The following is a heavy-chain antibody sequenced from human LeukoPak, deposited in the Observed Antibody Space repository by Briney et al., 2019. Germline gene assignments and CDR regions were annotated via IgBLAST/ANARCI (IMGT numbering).Heavy chain of an antibody. J-gene: IGHJ4*01. CDR2: IAHDGTNE. V-gene: IGHV3-30-3*01. Sequence: GGSLRLSCAASGFSFSSYTMHWVRQAPGKGLEWVADIAHDGTNEDYADSVKGRFSISRDNSQNTLYLQMSSLRVEDTAVYYCARGLRIGATFSFDY. CDR3: ARGLRIGATFSFDY. D-gene: IGHD1-26*01. CDR1: GFSFSSYT.